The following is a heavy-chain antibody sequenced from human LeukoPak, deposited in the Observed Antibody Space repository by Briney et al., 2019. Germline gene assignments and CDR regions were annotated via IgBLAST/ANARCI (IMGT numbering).Heavy chain of an antibody. V-gene: IGHV4-61*09. CDR2: IYTTGST. CDR1: GGSTSSSRYY. J-gene: IGHJ6*03. CDR3: ARQFDSYFYYYLDV. D-gene: IGHD3-10*01. Sequence: SETLSLTCSVSGGSTSSSRYYWSWIRQPAGKGLEWIGHIYTTGSTSYNPSLKSRVTISGDTSKNQFSLKLSSVTATDTAVYYCARQFDSYFYYYLDVWGTGTTVTVSS.